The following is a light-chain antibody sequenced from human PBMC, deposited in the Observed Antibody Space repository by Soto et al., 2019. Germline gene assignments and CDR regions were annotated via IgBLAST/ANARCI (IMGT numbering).Light chain of an antibody. CDR2: AAS. CDR3: QQSYTTPT. V-gene: IGKV1-39*01. CDR1: QSISSA. Sequence: DIQMTQSPSSLSASIGDRVTITCRASQSISSALNWYQHKPGKAPNLLIRAASSLQSGVPSRFSGSGSGTDFNLSIRSLQPEDVAPYYCQQSYTTPTFGQGTKVEIK. J-gene: IGKJ1*01.